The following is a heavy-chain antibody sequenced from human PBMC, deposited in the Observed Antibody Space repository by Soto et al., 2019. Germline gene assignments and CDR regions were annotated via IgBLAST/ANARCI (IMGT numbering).Heavy chain of an antibody. V-gene: IGHV4-4*02. CDR3: ARDEGRCILTGFCTLAY. J-gene: IGHJ4*02. Sequence: QVQLQESGPGLVKPSGTLSLTCAVSGGSISTSNWWSWVRRPPGKGLEWIGEIYPSGSTNYNPSLDSRVSISLDKSQNQFSLTLSSVTAADTALYYCARDEGRCILTGFCTLAYWGQCLLVIVSS. CDR1: GGSISTSNW. CDR2: IYPSGST. D-gene: IGHD2-2*02.